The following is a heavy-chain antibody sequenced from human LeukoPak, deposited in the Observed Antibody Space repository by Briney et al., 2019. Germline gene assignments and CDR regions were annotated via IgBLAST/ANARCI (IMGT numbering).Heavy chain of an antibody. J-gene: IGHJ4*02. CDR3: ARSPTVIYDYVWGSYRWAYYFDY. CDR1: GGSISSYY. D-gene: IGHD3-16*02. V-gene: IGHV4-59*12. CDR2: IYYSGST. Sequence: ASETLSLTCTVSGGSISSYYWSWIRQPPGKGLEWIGYIYYSGSTNYNPSLKSRVTISVDTSKNQFSLKLSSVTAADTAVYYCARSPTVIYDYVWGSYRWAYYFDYWGQGTLVTVSS.